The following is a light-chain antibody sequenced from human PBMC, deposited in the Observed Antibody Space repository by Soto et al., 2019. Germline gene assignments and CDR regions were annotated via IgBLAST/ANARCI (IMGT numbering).Light chain of an antibody. CDR2: KAS. V-gene: IGKV1-5*03. J-gene: IGKJ4*01. CDR1: LKINKW. CDR3: QQYNTYSLLT. Sequence: DIQMTQSPSTLSASVGDRVTITCRASLKINKWLAWYQQKPGKPPKLLISKASNLESGVPSRFSGSGSETDFTLTISSLQPDDFATYYCQQYNTYSLLTFAGGTRVDIK.